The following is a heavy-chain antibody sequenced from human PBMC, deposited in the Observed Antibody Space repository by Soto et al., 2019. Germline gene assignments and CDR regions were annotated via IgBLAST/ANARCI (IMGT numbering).Heavy chain of an antibody. CDR3: ARDVSPGSSSLYLDAFDI. D-gene: IGHD6-13*01. CDR2: IKGDGSNK. Sequence: GGSLRLSCEGSGFTFGSYWMTWVRQAPGKGLEWVANIKGDGSNKSYLDSVRGRFTISRDNAKNSLYLQMSSLRAEDTALYYCARDVSPGSSSLYLDAFDIWGQGTMVTVSS. V-gene: IGHV3-7*05. CDR1: GFTFGSYW. J-gene: IGHJ3*02.